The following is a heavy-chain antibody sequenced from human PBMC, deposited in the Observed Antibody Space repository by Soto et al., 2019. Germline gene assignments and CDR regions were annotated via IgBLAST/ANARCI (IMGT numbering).Heavy chain of an antibody. J-gene: IGHJ6*02. D-gene: IGHD1-26*01. CDR3: AREGASGFGMDV. Sequence: SETLSLTCTVSGGSIRSYYWSWIRQPAGKPLEWIGRIYTSGTTNYNPSLKSRVTMLVDTSKNHFSLKLTSVTAADTAIYYCAREGASGFGMDVWGQGTRVTVSS. CDR2: IYTSGTT. V-gene: IGHV4-4*07. CDR1: GGSIRSYY.